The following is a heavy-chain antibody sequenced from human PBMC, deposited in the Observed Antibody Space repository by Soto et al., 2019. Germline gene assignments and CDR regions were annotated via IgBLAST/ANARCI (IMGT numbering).Heavy chain of an antibody. CDR2: IIPIFGTA. CDR3: ARRPGLKSGYSYGQEGPFDY. D-gene: IGHD5-18*01. CDR1: GGTFSSYA. J-gene: IGHJ4*02. V-gene: IGHV1-69*13. Sequence: SVKVSCKASGGTFSSYAISWVRQAPGQGLEWMGGIIPIFGTANYAQKFQGRVTITADESTSTAYMELSSLRSEDTAVCYCARRPGLKSGYSYGQEGPFDYWGQGTLVTVSS.